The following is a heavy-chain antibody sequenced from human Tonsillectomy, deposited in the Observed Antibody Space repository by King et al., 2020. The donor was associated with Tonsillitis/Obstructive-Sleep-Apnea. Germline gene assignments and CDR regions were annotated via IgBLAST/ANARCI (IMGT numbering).Heavy chain of an antibody. CDR1: GFTLSTXD. Sequence: VHLVESGGGVVQPGRSLRLSCAXSGFTLSTXDMHWVRQAPGKGLEWVAIIWYDGSNEYYADSVKGRFTISRDNSKNTLYLQMNSLRAEDTAVYYCARGQGAYDSLFFDNWGQGTLVTVSS. D-gene: IGHD5-12*01. J-gene: IGHJ4*02. V-gene: IGHV3-33*01. CDR3: ARGQGAYDSLFFDN. CDR2: IWYDGSNE.